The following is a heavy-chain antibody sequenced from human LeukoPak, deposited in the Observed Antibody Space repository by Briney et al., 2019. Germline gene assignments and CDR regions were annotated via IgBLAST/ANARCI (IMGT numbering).Heavy chain of an antibody. J-gene: IGHJ6*02. Sequence: SETLSLTCAVYGGSFSGYYWSWIRQPPGKGLEWIGEINHSGSTNYNPSLKSRVTISVDTSKNQLSLKLSSVTAADTAVYYCASGAARRTYYYGMDVWGQGTTVTVSS. CDR3: ASGAARRTYYYGMDV. D-gene: IGHD6-6*01. V-gene: IGHV4-34*01. CDR2: INHSGST. CDR1: GGSFSGYY.